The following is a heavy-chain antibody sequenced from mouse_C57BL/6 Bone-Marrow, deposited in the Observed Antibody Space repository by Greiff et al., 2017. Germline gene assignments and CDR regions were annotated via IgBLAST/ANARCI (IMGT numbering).Heavy chain of an antibody. Sequence: QVQLQQPGAELVRPGSSVKLSCKASGYTFTSYWMHWVKQRPIQGLEWIGNIDPSDSETHYNQKFKDKATLTVDKSSSTAYMQLSSLTSEDSAVYYCATTIYYYGSSLFDYWGQGTTLTDSS. D-gene: IGHD1-1*01. CDR2: IDPSDSET. CDR3: ATTIYYYGSSLFDY. J-gene: IGHJ2*01. V-gene: IGHV1-52*01. CDR1: GYTFTSYW.